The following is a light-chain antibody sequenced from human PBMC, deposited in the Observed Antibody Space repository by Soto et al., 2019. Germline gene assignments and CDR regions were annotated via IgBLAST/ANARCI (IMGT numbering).Light chain of an antibody. CDR1: SSDVGNYNY. V-gene: IGLV2-14*01. J-gene: IGLJ1*01. Sequence: QSVLTQPASVSGSPGQSITISCTGTSSDVGNYNYVSWYQQYPGRVPKLLIYMVSNRPSGVSNRFSGSKSGNTASLTISGLQAEEEADYFCTSPKPGSPYVFGTGTKVTVL. CDR3: TSPKPGSPYV. CDR2: MVS.